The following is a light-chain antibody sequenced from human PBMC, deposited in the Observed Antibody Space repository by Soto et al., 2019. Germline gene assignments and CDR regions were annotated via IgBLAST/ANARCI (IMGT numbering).Light chain of an antibody. J-gene: IGKJ1*01. CDR2: AAS. CDR3: QRYNSAST. V-gene: IGKV1-27*01. Sequence: DIQMTQSPSSLSASVGDRVTITCRASQDIRNALAWYQQKPGKVPELLIYAASTLQSGVPPRFSGSGSGTDFRLPIYSLQPEDVVTYYCQRYNSASTFGPGTKVEIK. CDR1: QDIRNA.